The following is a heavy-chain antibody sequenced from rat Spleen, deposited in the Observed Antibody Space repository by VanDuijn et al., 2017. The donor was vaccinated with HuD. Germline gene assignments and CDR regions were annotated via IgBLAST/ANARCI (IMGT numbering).Heavy chain of an antibody. CDR2: ISYDGSST. J-gene: IGHJ2*01. V-gene: IGHV5-29*01. CDR3: ARRYYSGFDY. D-gene: IGHD1-1*01. CDR1: GFTFSDHY. Sequence: EVHLVESDGGLVQPGRSLKLSCVASGFTFSDHYMAWVRQAPTKGLEWVATISYDGSSTYYRDSVKGRFTISRDNAKSTLYLQMNSLRSEDTATYYCARRYYSGFDYWGQGVMVTVSS.